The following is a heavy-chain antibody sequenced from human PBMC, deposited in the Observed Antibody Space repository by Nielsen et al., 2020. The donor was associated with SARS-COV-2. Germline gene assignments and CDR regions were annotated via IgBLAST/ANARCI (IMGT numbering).Heavy chain of an antibody. CDR2: IYPGDSDT. CDR1: GYSFTSYW. J-gene: IGHJ2*01. D-gene: IGHD3-22*01. Sequence: GESLKISCKASGYSFTSYWIGWVRQMPGKGLEWMGIIYPGDSDTRSSPFFLGQVTTSADKSISTAYLQWSSLKASDTAMYYCARLDYYDSSGTHWYFDLWGRGTLVTVSS. CDR3: ARLDYYDSSGTHWYFDL. V-gene: IGHV5-51*01.